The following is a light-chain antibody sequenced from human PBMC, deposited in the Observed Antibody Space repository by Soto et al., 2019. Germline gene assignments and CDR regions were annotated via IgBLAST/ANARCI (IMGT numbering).Light chain of an antibody. CDR3: QSYDRSLRGYG. V-gene: IGLV1-40*01. CDR1: SSNIGSGYD. Sequence: QSVVTQPPSVSGAPGQRVTISCTGTSSNIGSGYDVHWYQHLPGTAPKLLIYGNTIRPSGVPDRFSGSKSGTSASLAITGLQAEDEDDYSCQSYDRSLRGYGFGTGTKLTVL. CDR2: GNT. J-gene: IGLJ1*01.